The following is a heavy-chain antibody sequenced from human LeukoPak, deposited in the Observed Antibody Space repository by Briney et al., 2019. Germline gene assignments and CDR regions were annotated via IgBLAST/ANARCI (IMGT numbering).Heavy chain of an antibody. CDR2: INYDGSNK. CDR3: ATTDTTCY. CDR1: GFSFRHYG. J-gene: IGHJ4*02. D-gene: IGHD1-14*01. V-gene: IGHV3-30*02. Sequence: GGSLRLSCAASGFSFRHYGMHWVRQAPGKGLKWVAFINYDGSNKYYADSVKGRFTISRDNSKNTLYLEINSLSADDTAVYYCATTDTTCYWGQGTLVTVSS.